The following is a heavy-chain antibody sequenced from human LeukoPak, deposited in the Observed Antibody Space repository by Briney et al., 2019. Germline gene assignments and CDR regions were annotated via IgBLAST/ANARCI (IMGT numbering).Heavy chain of an antibody. Sequence: ASVTVSCKASGYTFTSYGITWVRQAPGQGLEWMGWISAYNGYTHYAQKLQGRVTMTTDTSTSTAYMEVRSLRSDDTAVYYCARDVLHRIYYESSAYHPGSSHWGQGTLVTVSS. J-gene: IGHJ4*02. V-gene: IGHV1-18*01. CDR3: ARDVLHRIYYESSAYHPGSSH. D-gene: IGHD3-22*01. CDR1: GYTFTSYG. CDR2: ISAYNGYT.